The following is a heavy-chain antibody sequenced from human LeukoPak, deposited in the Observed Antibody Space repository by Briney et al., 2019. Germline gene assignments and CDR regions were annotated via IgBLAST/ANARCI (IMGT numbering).Heavy chain of an antibody. CDR1: GITLSNYG. Sequence: GGSLRLSCAVSGITLSNYGMSWVRQAPGKGLEWVAGISDSGGRTNYADFVKGRFTISRDNPKNTLYLQMNSLRAEDAAVYFCAKRGVVIRVILVGFHKEAYYFDSWGQGALVTVSS. CDR3: AKRGVVIRVILVGFHKEAYYFDS. D-gene: IGHD3-22*01. V-gene: IGHV3-23*01. J-gene: IGHJ4*02. CDR2: ISDSGGRT.